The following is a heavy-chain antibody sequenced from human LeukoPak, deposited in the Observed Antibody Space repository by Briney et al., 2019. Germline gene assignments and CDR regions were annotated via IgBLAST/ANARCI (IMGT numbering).Heavy chain of an antibody. V-gene: IGHV4-4*07. J-gene: IGHJ5*02. CDR1: GASISSYF. Sequence: SETLSLTCTVSGASISSYFWSLIRQPAGKELEWIGRISTTGSTYYNPSLKSRVTMSVDTSKTQFSLRLSSVTAADTAIYYCAREPSVTTVTTGSWGQGTLVIVSS. CDR3: AREPSVTTVTTGS. D-gene: IGHD4-17*01. CDR2: ISTTGST.